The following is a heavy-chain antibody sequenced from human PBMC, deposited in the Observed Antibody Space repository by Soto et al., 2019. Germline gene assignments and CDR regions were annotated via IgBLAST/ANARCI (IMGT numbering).Heavy chain of an antibody. CDR2: IKSKTDGGTT. V-gene: IGHV3-15*01. D-gene: IGHD2-15*01. CDR3: TTVGRCSGGSCYYYYYYMDV. CDR1: GFTFSNAW. Sequence: GGYLRLSCAASGFTFSNAWMAWVRQAPGKGLEWVGRIKSKTDGGTTDYAAPVKGRFTISRDDSKNTLYLQMNRLKTEDTAVYYCTTVGRCSGGSCYYYYYYMDVWGKGTTVTSP. J-gene: IGHJ6*03.